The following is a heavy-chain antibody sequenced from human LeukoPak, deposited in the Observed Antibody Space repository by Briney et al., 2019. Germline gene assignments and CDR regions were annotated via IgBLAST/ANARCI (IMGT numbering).Heavy chain of an antibody. CDR2: IIPIFGTA. D-gene: IGHD5-24*01. J-gene: IGHJ4*02. CDR1: GGTFSSYA. V-gene: IGHV1-69*05. Sequence: SVKVSCKAPGGTFSSYAISWVRQAPGQGLEWMGRIIPIFGTANYAQKFQGRVTITTDESTSTAYMELSSLRSEDTAVYYCARDIADGYNWAAFDYWGQGTLVTVSS. CDR3: ARDIADGYNWAAFDY.